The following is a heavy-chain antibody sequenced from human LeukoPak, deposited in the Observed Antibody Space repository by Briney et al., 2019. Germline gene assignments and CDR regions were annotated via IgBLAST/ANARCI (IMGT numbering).Heavy chain of an antibody. J-gene: IGHJ5*02. D-gene: IGHD6-13*01. CDR2: IDPSDSDT. Sequence: LGESLKISCKGSGYSFTTYWISWVRQMPGKGLEWMGRIDPSDSDTKYSPSFQGHVTISADRSISTAYLQWSSLKASDTAMYYCARHTSGIAAGFDPWGQGTLVTVSS. CDR3: ARHTSGIAAGFDP. V-gene: IGHV5-10-1*01. CDR1: GYSFTTYW.